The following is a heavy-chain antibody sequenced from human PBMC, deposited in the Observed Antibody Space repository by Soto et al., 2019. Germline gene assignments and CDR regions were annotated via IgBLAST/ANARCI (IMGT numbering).Heavy chain of an antibody. CDR3: ARVPGYSGYDLAFDY. V-gene: IGHV4-30-4*01. CDR1: GGSISSGDYY. Sequence: PSETLSLTCTVSGGSISSGDYYWSWIRQPPGKGLEWIGYIYYSGSTYYNPSPKSRVTISVDTSKNQFSLKLSSVTAADTAVYYCARVPGYSGYDLAFDYWGQGTLVTVSS. D-gene: IGHD5-12*01. J-gene: IGHJ4*02. CDR2: IYYSGST.